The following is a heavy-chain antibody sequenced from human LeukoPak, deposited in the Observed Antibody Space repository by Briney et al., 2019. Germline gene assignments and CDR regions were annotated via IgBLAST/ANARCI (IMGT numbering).Heavy chain of an antibody. J-gene: IGHJ4*02. CDR1: GYTFTIYA. CDR3: ARDHRTMVRGVQGY. CDR2: INAGNGNT. Sequence: ASVRDSSKASGYTFTIYAMHWVRQAPGERGEWMGWINAGNGNTKYSQKVQGRVTITRDTSASTAYMELSSLRSEDTGVYYCARDHRTMVRGVQGYWGQGTLGTVSS. D-gene: IGHD3-10*01. V-gene: IGHV1-3*01.